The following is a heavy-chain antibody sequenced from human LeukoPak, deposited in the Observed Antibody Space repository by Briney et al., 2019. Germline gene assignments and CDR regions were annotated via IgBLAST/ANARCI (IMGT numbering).Heavy chain of an antibody. CDR2: INPNSGGT. D-gene: IGHD4-23*01. Sequence: GASVKVSCKASGYTFTGYYMHWVRQAPGQGLEWMGWINPNSGGTNYAQKFQGRVTMTRDTSISTAYMELSRLRSDDTAVYYCARALDYGGNPLNAFDIWGQGTMVTVSS. J-gene: IGHJ3*02. CDR3: ARALDYGGNPLNAFDI. V-gene: IGHV1-2*02. CDR1: GYTFTGYY.